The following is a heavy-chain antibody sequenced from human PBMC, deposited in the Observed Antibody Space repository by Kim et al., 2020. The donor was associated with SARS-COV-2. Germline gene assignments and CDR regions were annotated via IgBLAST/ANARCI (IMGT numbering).Heavy chain of an antibody. CDR2: ISSSGSTI. CDR1: GFTFSSYE. CDR3: ARANLEHQYGMDV. Sequence: GGSLRLSCAASGFTFSSYEMNWVRQAPGKGLEWVSYISSSGSTIYYADSVKGRFTISRDNAKNSLYLQMNSLRAEDTAVYYCARANLEHQYGMDVWGQGTTVTVSS. V-gene: IGHV3-48*03. J-gene: IGHJ6*02.